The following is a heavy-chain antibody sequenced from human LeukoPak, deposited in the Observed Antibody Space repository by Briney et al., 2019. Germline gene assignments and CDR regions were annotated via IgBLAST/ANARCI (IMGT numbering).Heavy chain of an antibody. J-gene: IGHJ2*01. CDR2: VYTSGST. V-gene: IGHV4-61*02. CDR1: GGSIGSGTYY. D-gene: IGHD2-15*01. Sequence: PSQTLSLTCTVSGGSIGSGTYYWSWIRQPAGKGLEWIGRVYTSGSTDYNPSLKSRVTISVDTSNNQFSLKLSSVTAADTAVYYCEATFSGSCYSNCYWYFDLWGRGTLVTVSS. CDR3: EATFSGSCYSNCYWYFDL.